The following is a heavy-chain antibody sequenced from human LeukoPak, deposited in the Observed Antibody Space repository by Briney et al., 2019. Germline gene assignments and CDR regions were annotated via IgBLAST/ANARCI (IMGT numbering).Heavy chain of an antibody. D-gene: IGHD6-13*01. CDR2: IYTSGST. CDR1: GGSISSYY. CDR3: AREVGVGSSWYSNYYYYMDV. Sequence: SETLSLTCTVSGGSISSYYWSWLRQPAGKGLEWIGRIYTSGSTNYNPSLKSRVTMSVDTSKNQFSLKLSSATAADTAVYYCAREVGVGSSWYSNYYYYMDVWGKGTTVTVSS. V-gene: IGHV4-4*07. J-gene: IGHJ6*03.